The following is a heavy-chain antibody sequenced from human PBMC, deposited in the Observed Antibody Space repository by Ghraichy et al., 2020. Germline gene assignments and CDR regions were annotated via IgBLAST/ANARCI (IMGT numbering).Heavy chain of an antibody. V-gene: IGHV3-7*01. CDR3: AADNRAVTVKF. J-gene: IGHJ4*02. Sequence: GGSLRLSCADPGFAFSKFWMHWVRQAPGKGLEWVANIKADGSERYYADSVRGRFTISRDYGKNSLFLQLNSLRAEDTGVYYCAADNRAVTVKFWGQGTLVIVSS. CDR1: GFAFSKFW. CDR2: IKADGSER. D-gene: IGHD6-19*01.